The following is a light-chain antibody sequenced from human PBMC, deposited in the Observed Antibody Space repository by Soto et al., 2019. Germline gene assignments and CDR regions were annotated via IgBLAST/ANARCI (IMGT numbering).Light chain of an antibody. Sequence: SVLTQPPSVSGAPGQRVKISCTGSSSNIGAGYDVHWYQQLPGTAPKLLIYGNSNRPSGVPDRFSGSKSGTSASLAITGLQAEDEADYYCQSYDSSLSALYVFGNGIKVTVL. CDR2: GNS. CDR1: SSNIGAGYD. J-gene: IGLJ1*01. V-gene: IGLV1-40*01. CDR3: QSYDSSLSALYV.